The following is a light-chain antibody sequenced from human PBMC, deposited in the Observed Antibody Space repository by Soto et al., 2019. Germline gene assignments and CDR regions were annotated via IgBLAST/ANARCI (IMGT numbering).Light chain of an antibody. CDR3: AAWDNSLSGV. J-gene: IGLJ3*02. CDR1: SSNIGANY. CDR2: STN. Sequence: QSVLTQPPSASGTPGQRVTISCSGGSSNIGANYVYWYQLLPGTAPKLLIYSTNQRPSGVPDRFSGSKSGTSASLAISGLWSEDEGEYYCAAWDNSLSGVFGGGTKLTVL. V-gene: IGLV1-47*02.